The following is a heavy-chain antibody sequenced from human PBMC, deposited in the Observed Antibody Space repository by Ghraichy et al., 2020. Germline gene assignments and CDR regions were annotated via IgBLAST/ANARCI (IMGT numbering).Heavy chain of an antibody. CDR2: ISSSSSTI. CDR3: VKDVGRLFRKLDS. D-gene: IGHD2-21*01. CDR1: GLTFSDCS. V-gene: IGHV3-48*02. Sequence: LSLTCAACGLTFSDCSMNWVRQSPGKGLEWVSYISSSSSTIYYADSVKGRFTISRDNAKNSLYLQMNSLRDDDTAVYYCVKDVGRLFRKLDSLGQGNLVTVSS. J-gene: IGHJ4*02.